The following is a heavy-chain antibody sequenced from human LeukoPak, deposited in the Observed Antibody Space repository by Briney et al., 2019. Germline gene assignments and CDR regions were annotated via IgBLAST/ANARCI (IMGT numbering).Heavy chain of an antibody. CDR1: GGSISSSSYY. CDR3: ARYAVRRGWFDP. J-gene: IGHJ5*02. CDR2: IYYSGST. V-gene: IGHV4-39*01. Sequence: SETLSLTCTVSGGSISSSSYYWGWIRQPPGKGLEWIGSIYYSGSTYYNPSLKSRVTISVDTSKNQFSLKLSSVTAADTAVYYCARYAVRRGWFDPWGQGTLVTVSS. D-gene: IGHD1-1*01.